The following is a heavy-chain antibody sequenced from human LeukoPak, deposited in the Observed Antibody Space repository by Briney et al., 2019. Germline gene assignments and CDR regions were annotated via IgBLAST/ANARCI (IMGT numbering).Heavy chain of an antibody. Sequence: SETLSLTCTVSGGSISSGDYYWSWIRQPPGKGLERIGYIYYSGSTYYNPSLKSRVTISVDTSKNQFSLKLSSVTAADTAVYYCARVSEGYCSGGSCYSIDYWGQGTLVTVSS. V-gene: IGHV4-30-4*01. D-gene: IGHD2-15*01. CDR2: IYYSGST. CDR3: ARVSEGYCSGGSCYSIDY. J-gene: IGHJ4*02. CDR1: GGSISSGDYY.